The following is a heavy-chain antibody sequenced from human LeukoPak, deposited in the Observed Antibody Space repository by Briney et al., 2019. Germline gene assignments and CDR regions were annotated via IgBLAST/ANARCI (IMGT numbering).Heavy chain of an antibody. CDR1: GFSFTNAG. V-gene: IGHV3-30*18. Sequence: GGSLRLSCAASGFSFTNAGMHWVRQAPGKGLEWVAVITYDGSEIHYGDSVKGRFTISRDNSKNTLYLQMNSLRAEDTAVYSCAKDRGYSHGFDYWGQGTLVTVSS. J-gene: IGHJ4*02. CDR2: ITYDGSEI. D-gene: IGHD5-18*01. CDR3: AKDRGYSHGFDY.